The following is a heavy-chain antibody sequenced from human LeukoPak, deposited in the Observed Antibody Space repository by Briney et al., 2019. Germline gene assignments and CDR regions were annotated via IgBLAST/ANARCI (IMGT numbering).Heavy chain of an antibody. J-gene: IGHJ4*02. Sequence: PSETLSLTCTVSGGSITSSTYYWGWIRQPPGKGLEWIGSIYNSGSTYYTPSLKSRVTISVDTSKSQFSLKLTSVTAADTAVYYCAKDPYYYDSSGYYESEKWGQGTLVTVSS. CDR2: IYNSGST. V-gene: IGHV4-39*07. CDR3: AKDPYYYDSSGYYESEK. D-gene: IGHD3-22*01. CDR1: GGSITSSTYY.